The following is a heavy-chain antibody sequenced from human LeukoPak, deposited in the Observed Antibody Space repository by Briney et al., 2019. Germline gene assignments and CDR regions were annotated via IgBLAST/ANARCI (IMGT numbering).Heavy chain of an antibody. J-gene: IGHJ4*02. CDR3: VRKIGSPPSPGHFDY. CDR1: GFTFSSYA. V-gene: IGHV3-30*01. Sequence: GRSLSLSCAASGFTFSSYAMHWVRQAPGKGLEWVTFISYDGNNRKYADSVAGRFTISRDNSKNTLYLEMNSVRPEDTALYYCVRKIGSPPSPGHFDYWGQGTLVTVSS. CDR2: ISYDGNNR. D-gene: IGHD1-26*01.